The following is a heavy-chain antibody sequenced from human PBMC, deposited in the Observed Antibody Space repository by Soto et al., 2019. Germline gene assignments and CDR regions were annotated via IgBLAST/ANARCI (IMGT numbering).Heavy chain of an antibody. D-gene: IGHD3-10*01. J-gene: IGHJ4*02. V-gene: IGHV4-31*11. CDR2: IFYNGNA. Sequence: SETLSLTCAVSGGSISIGDYYWSWIRQHPGKGLEWIGYIFYNGNAYYTPSLKSRITISVDTSENQFSLKLTSVTAADTAVYYCASLRGSGTNYFFDYWGQGTLVTVSS. CDR1: GGSISIGDYY. CDR3: ASLRGSGTNYFFDY.